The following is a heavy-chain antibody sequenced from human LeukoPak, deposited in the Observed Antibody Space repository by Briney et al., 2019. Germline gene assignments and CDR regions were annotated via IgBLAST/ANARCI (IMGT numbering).Heavy chain of an antibody. V-gene: IGHV3-48*04. Sequence: GGSLRLSCAAFGFTFSSYPMNWVRQAPGKGLEWVSNVRPGDSARFYADSVRGRFTISRDNAKNSLDLQMNTLRAEDTAVYYCARRKLTYYYGMDVWGQGTTVTVSS. CDR1: GFTFSSYP. CDR3: ARRKLTYYYGMDV. D-gene: IGHD1-7*01. J-gene: IGHJ6*02. CDR2: VRPGDSAR.